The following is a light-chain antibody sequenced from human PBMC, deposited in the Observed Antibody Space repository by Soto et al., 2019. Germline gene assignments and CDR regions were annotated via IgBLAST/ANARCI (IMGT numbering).Light chain of an antibody. V-gene: IGKV3-20*01. CDR2: GAS. Sequence: EIVLTQSPGTLSLSPGERATLPCRASQSVSSNYLAWYQQKPGQAPRLLIYGASSRATGTPDRFSGSGSGTDFTLTISRLEPEDFAVYHCQQYITAPETFGQGTKVEIK. CDR1: QSVSSNY. J-gene: IGKJ1*01. CDR3: QQYITAPET.